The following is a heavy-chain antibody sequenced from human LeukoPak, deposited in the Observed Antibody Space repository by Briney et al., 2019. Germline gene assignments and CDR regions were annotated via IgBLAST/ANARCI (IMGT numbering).Heavy chain of an antibody. CDR2: IYYRVTS. CDR1: GDSISTYY. Sequence: ASETLSLTCTVSGDSISTYYWSWIRQPPGKGLEWIGYIYYRVTSDYNPSLKSRVTMSVDMSTRQISLKLSSVTAADTAVYYCAHKFAGSYAFDIWGQGTMVTVSS. CDR3: AHKFAGSYAFDI. V-gene: IGHV4-59*01. J-gene: IGHJ3*02.